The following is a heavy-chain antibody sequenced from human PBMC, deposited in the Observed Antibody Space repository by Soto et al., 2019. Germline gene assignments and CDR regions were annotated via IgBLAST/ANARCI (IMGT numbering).Heavy chain of an antibody. CDR1: GFTFDDYG. CDR3: ARLYSSGWYGPGRY. V-gene: IGHV3-20*01. Sequence: EVQLVESGGGVVRPGGSLRLSCAASGFTFDDYGMSWVRQAPGKGLEWVSGINWNGGSTGYADSVKGRFTISRDNAKNALYLQMNSLRAEDTALYDCARLYSSGWYGPGRYWGQGTLVNVSS. D-gene: IGHD6-19*01. CDR2: INWNGGST. J-gene: IGHJ4*02.